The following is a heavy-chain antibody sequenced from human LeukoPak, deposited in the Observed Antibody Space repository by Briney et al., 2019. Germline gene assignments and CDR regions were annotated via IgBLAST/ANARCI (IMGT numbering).Heavy chain of an antibody. Sequence: PSETLSLTCTVSGGSISRYYWSWIRQPPGKGLEWIGYIYYNGSTNYNPSLKSRVTISVDTSKNQFSLKLSSVTAADTAVYYCARHSGIATTGFRFDPWGQGTLVTVSS. CDR3: ARHSGIATTGFRFDP. CDR1: GGSISRYY. J-gene: IGHJ5*02. D-gene: IGHD6-13*01. CDR2: IYYNGST. V-gene: IGHV4-59*08.